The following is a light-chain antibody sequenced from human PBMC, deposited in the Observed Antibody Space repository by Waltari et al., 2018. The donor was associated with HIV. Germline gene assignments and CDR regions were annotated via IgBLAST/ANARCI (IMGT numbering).Light chain of an antibody. J-gene: IGKJ1*01. CDR1: QSASSN. CDR3: QHYNNWPPVWT. CDR2: GAS. V-gene: IGKV3-15*01. Sequence: EIVMTQSPATLSVSPGERVTLFCRASQSASSNLVWYQQKPGQAPRLLIYGASTRATGIPDRFSGGGSGTEVTLTISSLQSEDFAVYYCQHYNNWPPVWTFGQGTKVEI.